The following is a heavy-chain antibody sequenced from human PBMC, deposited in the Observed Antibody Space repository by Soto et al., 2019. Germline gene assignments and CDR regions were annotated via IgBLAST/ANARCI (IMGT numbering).Heavy chain of an antibody. Sequence: HPGWSLRLSCASSVFTFISYAMHWVRQAPGKGLEWVAVISYDGSNKYYADSVKGRFTISRDNSKNTLYLQMNSLRAEGTAVYYCARSWIVVVPAAENYFDYWGQGTLVTVSS. CDR2: ISYDGSNK. D-gene: IGHD2-2*01. CDR1: VFTFISYA. CDR3: ARSWIVVVPAAENYFDY. J-gene: IGHJ4*02. V-gene: IGHV3-30-3*01.